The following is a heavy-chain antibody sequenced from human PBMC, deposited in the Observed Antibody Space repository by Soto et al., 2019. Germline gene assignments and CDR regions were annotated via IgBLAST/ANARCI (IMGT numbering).Heavy chain of an antibody. V-gene: IGHV3-23*01. J-gene: IGHJ6*02. Sequence: EVQLLESGGGLVQPGGSLRLSCAASGFTFSSYAMNWVRQAPGKGLEWVSGISAGGDSTYYADSVKGRFTFSRDNSKNRVFLEMNSLRAGDTAVYYCAKAGGGGAGGSYYRYGLDVWGQGTTVTVSS. CDR1: GFTFSSYA. CDR2: ISAGGDST. CDR3: AKAGGGGAGGSYYRYGLDV. D-gene: IGHD3-10*01.